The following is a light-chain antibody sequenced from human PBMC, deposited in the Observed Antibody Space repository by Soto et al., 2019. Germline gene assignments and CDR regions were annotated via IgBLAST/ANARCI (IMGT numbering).Light chain of an antibody. CDR3: QQSDTTPWT. CDR1: QSISSY. J-gene: IGKJ1*01. V-gene: IGKV1-39*01. Sequence: DIQMTQSPSSLSASVGDRVTITCRASQSISSYLNWYQQKPGKAPKLLIYEASSLQSGVPSRFSGSGSGTDFTLTVSSLQPDDFATYYCQQSDTTPWTFGQGTRWIS. CDR2: EAS.